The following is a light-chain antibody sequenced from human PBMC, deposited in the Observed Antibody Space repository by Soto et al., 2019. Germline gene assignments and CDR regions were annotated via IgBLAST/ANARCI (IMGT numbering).Light chain of an antibody. CDR2: DVS. CDR1: SSDVGSYNR. CDR3: SSYTSSNTYV. Sequence: QSALTKPPSVSGSPGQSVTISCTGTSSDVGSYNRVSWYQQPPGTAPKLMIYDVSNRPSGVPDRFSGSKSGNTASLTISGLQAEDEADYYCSSYTSSNTYVFGTGTKLTVL. J-gene: IGLJ1*01. V-gene: IGLV2-18*02.